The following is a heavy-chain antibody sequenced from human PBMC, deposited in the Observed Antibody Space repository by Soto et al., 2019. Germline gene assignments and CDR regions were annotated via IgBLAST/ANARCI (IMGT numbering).Heavy chain of an antibody. CDR2: INAANGDT. J-gene: IGHJ4*02. Sequence: ASVKVSCKASGYTFTAFPMHWVRQAPGQRLEWMGWINAANGDTGYSQKFQGRVTVTRDTSASTVYMELSSLTSEDTAIYYCARKGYYGAGTYHFDHWGQGTRVTVSS. CDR1: GYTFTAFP. D-gene: IGHD3-10*01. V-gene: IGHV1-3*01. CDR3: ARKGYYGAGTYHFDH.